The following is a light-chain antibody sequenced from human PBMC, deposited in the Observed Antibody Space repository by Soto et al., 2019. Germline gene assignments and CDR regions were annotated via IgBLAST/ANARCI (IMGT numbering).Light chain of an antibody. CDR3: AAWDDSLNVVV. V-gene: IGLV1-44*01. J-gene: IGLJ2*01. CDR1: SSNVGSNT. Sequence: QSVLSQPPSASGTPGQRVTISCSGSSSNVGSNTVSWYQRLPGTAPNLLIYSDNQRPSGVPDRFSDSKSGTSASLAISGLQSEDEADYYCAAWDDSLNVVVFGGGTKVTVL. CDR2: SDN.